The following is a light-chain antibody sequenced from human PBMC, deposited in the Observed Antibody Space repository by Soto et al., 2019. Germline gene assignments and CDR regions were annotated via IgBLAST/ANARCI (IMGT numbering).Light chain of an antibody. CDR2: EGS. J-gene: IGLJ2*01. Sequence: QSALTQPASVSGSPGQSITISCTGTSSDVGSYNLVSWYQQHPGKAPKLIIYEGSKRPSGVSNRFSGSKSGNTASLTISGLQSEDEADYYFCSYAGSSTSVVFGGGTKLTVL. V-gene: IGLV2-23*01. CDR3: CSYAGSSTSVV. CDR1: SSDVGSYNL.